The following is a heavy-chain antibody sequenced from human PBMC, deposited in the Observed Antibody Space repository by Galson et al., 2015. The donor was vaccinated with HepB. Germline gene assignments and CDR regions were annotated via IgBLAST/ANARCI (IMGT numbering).Heavy chain of an antibody. CDR2: LYYSGST. J-gene: IGHJ4*02. CDR3: ARAGAGYSFDY. D-gene: IGHD6-19*01. V-gene: IGHV4-59*01. Sequence: SETLSLTCTVSGGSISTYYWSWIRQPPGKGLEWIGYLYYSGSTHYNPSLKSRVTISVDTSKNQFSLKLSSVTAADTAVYYCARAGAGYSFDYWGQGTLVTVPS. CDR1: GGSISTYY.